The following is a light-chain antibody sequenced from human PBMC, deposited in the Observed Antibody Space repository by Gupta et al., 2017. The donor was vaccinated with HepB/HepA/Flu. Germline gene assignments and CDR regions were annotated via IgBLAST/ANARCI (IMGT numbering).Light chain of an antibody. Sequence: SYVLAQPPSVSVAPGKTDRITCGGNNIASKSVHWYQQKTGQAPVLVIYNDSEWPSGIPGRFSGSNSGNTATLTISRVEAGDEADYYCQVWDSSSDHRVFGGGTKLTVL. V-gene: IGLV3-21*04. CDR3: QVWDSSSDHRV. CDR1: NIASKS. CDR2: NDS. J-gene: IGLJ3*02.